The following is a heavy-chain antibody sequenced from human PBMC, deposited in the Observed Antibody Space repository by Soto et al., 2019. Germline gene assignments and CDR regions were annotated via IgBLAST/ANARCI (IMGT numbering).Heavy chain of an antibody. CDR2: ITATTTRT. Sequence: GSLRLSCGASGFTFSSYAMTWVRQAPGKGLEWVSTITATTTRTYYADSVKGRFTISRDDSKNTLYLQMNSLRAEDTAVYYCATMGNYYDSSQDSWGQGTLVTVSS. CDR1: GFTFSSYA. CDR3: ATMGNYYDSSQDS. V-gene: IGHV3-23*01. D-gene: IGHD3-22*01. J-gene: IGHJ4*02.